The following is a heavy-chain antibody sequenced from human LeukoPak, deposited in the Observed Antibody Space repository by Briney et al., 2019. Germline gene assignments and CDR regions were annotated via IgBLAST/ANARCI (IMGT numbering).Heavy chain of an antibody. CDR2: ISSSSSYI. V-gene: IGHV3-21*01. Sequence: GGSLRLSCAASGFTFRSYSMNWVRQAPGKGLEWVSSISSSSSYIYYADSVKGRFTISRDNAKNSLYLQMNSLRAEDTAVYYCAREIRVYGSGSYFDYWGQGTLVTVSS. D-gene: IGHD3-10*01. CDR1: GFTFRSYS. J-gene: IGHJ4*02. CDR3: AREIRVYGSGSYFDY.